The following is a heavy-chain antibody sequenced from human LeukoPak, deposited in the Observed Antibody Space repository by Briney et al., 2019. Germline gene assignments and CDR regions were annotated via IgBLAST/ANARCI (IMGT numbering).Heavy chain of an antibody. CDR3: ARRSTMIVVAIAVASDGFDI. Sequence: SETLSLTCTVAGVSISSSGHYWGWIRQPPGKGLEWVGNIYYSGSTYYNPSLKSRVTMSVDTSKNQFSLKLSSVTAADTAVYYCARRSTMIVVAIAVASDGFDIWGQGTMVTVSS. D-gene: IGHD3-22*01. CDR1: GVSISSSGHY. CDR2: IYYSGST. J-gene: IGHJ3*02. V-gene: IGHV4-39*01.